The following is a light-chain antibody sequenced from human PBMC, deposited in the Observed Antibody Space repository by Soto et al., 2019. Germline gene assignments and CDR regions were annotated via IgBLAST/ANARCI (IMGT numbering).Light chain of an antibody. CDR2: DAS. CDR3: QQRSIWPLT. CDR1: QSVSSY. V-gene: IGKV3-11*01. Sequence: EVVLTQSPATLSLSPGDRATLSCRASQSVSSYFAWYQQKPGQAPRLLIYDASNRATGIPARFSGSGSGTDFTLTISSLEAEDFAVYYCQQRSIWPLTFGQGTKVDNK. J-gene: IGKJ1*01.